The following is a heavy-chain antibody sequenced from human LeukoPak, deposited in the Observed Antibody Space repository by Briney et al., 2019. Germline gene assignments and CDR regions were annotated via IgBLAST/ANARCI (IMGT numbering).Heavy chain of an antibody. J-gene: IGHJ4*02. CDR3: ARLIYCSGGNCNLGYFDY. CDR2: IHHSGST. Sequence: SETLSLTCTVSGYSISRGYYWGWIRQPPGKGLEWIGSIHHSGSTYYNPSLKSRVTISVDTSKNLFSLNMSSVTAADTAVYYCARLIYCSGGNCNLGYFDYWGQGTLVTVSS. V-gene: IGHV4-38-2*02. D-gene: IGHD2-15*01. CDR1: GYSISRGYY.